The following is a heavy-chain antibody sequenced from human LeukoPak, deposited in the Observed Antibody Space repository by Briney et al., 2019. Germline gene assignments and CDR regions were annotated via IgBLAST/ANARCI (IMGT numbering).Heavy chain of an antibody. CDR3: ATYGHYYDSSGYYWDDY. J-gene: IGHJ4*02. Sequence: PGGSLRLSCAASGFTFSSNAMSWVRQAPGKGLEWVSAISGSGGSTYYADSVKGRFTISRDNSKNTLYLQMNGLRAEDTAVYYCATYGHYYDSSGYYWDDYWGQGTLVTVSS. D-gene: IGHD3-22*01. V-gene: IGHV3-23*01. CDR1: GFTFSSNA. CDR2: ISGSGGST.